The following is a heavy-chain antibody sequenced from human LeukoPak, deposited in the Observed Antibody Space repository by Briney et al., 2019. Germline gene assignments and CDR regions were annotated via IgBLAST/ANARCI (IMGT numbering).Heavy chain of an antibody. J-gene: IGHJ1*01. CDR1: GYTFTAYY. D-gene: IGHD2-15*01. V-gene: IGHV1-2*02. CDR2: INPNSGGT. CDR3: ARSMSGGLGFFQS. Sequence: GASVKVSCDASGYTFTAYYMHWVRQAPGQGLEWRGWINPNSGGTNYAQNFQGRATMTRDTSIRTAYMELSSLRSDDTAVYYCARSMSGGLGFFQSWGQGTLVAVSS.